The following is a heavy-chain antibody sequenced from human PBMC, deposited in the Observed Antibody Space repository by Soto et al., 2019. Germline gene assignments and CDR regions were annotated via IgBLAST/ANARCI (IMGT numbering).Heavy chain of an antibody. Sequence: PGGSLRLSCVASGFTFSDHYMDWVRQAPGKGLEWVGRTRNKANSYTTEYAASVRGRFTISRDDSKNSLYLQMNSLKTEDTAVYYCARGGYFSSASCYTDYYAMDVWGQGTTVTVSS. CDR1: GFTFSDHY. D-gene: IGHD2-2*02. CDR3: ARGGYFSSASCYTDYYAMDV. J-gene: IGHJ6*02. V-gene: IGHV3-72*01. CDR2: TRNKANSYTT.